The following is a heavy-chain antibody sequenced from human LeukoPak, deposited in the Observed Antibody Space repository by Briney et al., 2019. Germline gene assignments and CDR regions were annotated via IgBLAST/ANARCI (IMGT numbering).Heavy chain of an antibody. V-gene: IGHV4-59*01. CDR3: ARVHYYDSSGALAT. J-gene: IGHJ4*02. D-gene: IGHD3-22*01. CDR2: IYYSGST. Sequence: PSETLSLTCAVYGGSFSGYYWSWIRQPPGKGLEWIGYIYYSGSTNYNPSLKSRVTLSVDTSKNQFSLKLSSVTAADTAVYYCARVHYYDSSGALATWGQGTLVTVSS. CDR1: GGSFSGYY.